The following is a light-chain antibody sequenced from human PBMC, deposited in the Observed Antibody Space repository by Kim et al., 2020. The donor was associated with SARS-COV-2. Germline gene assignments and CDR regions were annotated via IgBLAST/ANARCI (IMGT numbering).Light chain of an antibody. CDR3: QQYNAYPWT. V-gene: IGKV1-5*03. Sequence: DIQMTQSPSTLSASLGDRVTITCRASQSIKNWLAWYQQKPGTAPKFLIYKTSTLESGVPSRFSGSGSGTEFTLTISSLHPDDFATYYCQQYNAYPWTFGQGTKVDIK. CDR2: KTS. J-gene: IGKJ1*01. CDR1: QSIKNW.